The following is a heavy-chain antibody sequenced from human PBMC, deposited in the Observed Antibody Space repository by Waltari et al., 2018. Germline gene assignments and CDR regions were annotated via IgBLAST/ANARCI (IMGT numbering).Heavy chain of an antibody. CDR2: IYYSGST. D-gene: IGHD4-4*01. J-gene: IGHJ2*01. V-gene: IGHV4-59*01. CDR1: GGSISSYY. Sequence: QVQLQESGPGLVKPSETLSLTCTVSGGSISSYYWSWIRQPPGKGLEWLGYIYYSGSTHYNPSLKGRVTISVDTSKNQFSLKLSSVTAADTAVYYCARFPYDSNYDWYFDLWGRGTLVTVSS. CDR3: ARFPYDSNYDWYFDL.